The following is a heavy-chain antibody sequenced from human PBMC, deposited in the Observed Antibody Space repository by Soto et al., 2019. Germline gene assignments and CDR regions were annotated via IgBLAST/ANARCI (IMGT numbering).Heavy chain of an antibody. CDR1: GYTFTSYD. J-gene: IGHJ4*02. D-gene: IGHD3-22*01. Sequence: QVQLVQSGAEVKKPGASVKVSCKASGYTFTSYDINWVRQATGQGLEWMGWMNPNSGNTGYAQKFQGRVTMTRNTSISTAYMELSSLRSADTAVYYCARYYDSSGDFDYWGQGTLVTVSS. CDR2: MNPNSGNT. V-gene: IGHV1-8*01. CDR3: ARYYDSSGDFDY.